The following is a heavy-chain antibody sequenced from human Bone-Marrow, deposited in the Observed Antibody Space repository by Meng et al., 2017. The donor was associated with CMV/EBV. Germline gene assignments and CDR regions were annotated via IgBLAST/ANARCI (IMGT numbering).Heavy chain of an antibody. CDR3: ARHGGHGITMIVGFDY. CDR1: GFTFSSYW. CDR2: INHSGST. D-gene: IGHD3-22*01. J-gene: IGHJ4*02. Sequence: GSLRLSCAASGFTFSSYWMSWVRQAPGKGLEWIGEINHSGSTNYNPSLKSRVTISVDTSKNQFSMKLSSVTAADTAVYYCARHGGHGITMIVGFDYWGQGTLVTVSS. V-gene: IGHV4-34*01.